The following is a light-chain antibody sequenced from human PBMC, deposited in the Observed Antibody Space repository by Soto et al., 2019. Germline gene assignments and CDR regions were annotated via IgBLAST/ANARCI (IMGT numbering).Light chain of an antibody. CDR3: QSYDSRLSNYV. CDR1: NSNIGAGYD. Sequence: QSVLTQPPSVSGAPGQRVTISCTGSNSNIGAGYDVHWYQQFPGTAPKLLIYGNINRPSGVPDRFSGSKSGPSASLAITGLQAEDEADYYGQSYDSRLSNYVFGGGTKLTVL. V-gene: IGLV1-40*01. J-gene: IGLJ1*01. CDR2: GNI.